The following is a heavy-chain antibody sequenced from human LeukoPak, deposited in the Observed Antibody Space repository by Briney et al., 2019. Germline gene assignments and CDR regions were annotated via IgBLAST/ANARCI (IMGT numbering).Heavy chain of an antibody. J-gene: IGHJ4*02. CDR1: GFTSGTSW. Sequence: GGSLRLSCAASGFTSGTSWMSWVRQARGKGLEWVANINQDGSAQYYVDSVKGRFTISRDNAKSSLYLQMNSLRAEDTAVYYCARSARRGQGTLVTVSS. CDR2: INQDGSAQ. CDR3: ARSAR. V-gene: IGHV3-7*01.